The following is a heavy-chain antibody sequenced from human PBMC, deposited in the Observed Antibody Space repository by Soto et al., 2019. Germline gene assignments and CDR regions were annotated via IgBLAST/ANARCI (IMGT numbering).Heavy chain of an antibody. CDR3: ARNYGDYSTYYYYYYMDV. CDR1: GCSISSYY. Sequence: SETLSLTCTFSGCSISSYYWSWIRQSRGKGLEWIGYIYNSGSTNYNPSLKSRVTISVDTSKNQFSLKLSSVTAADTAVYYCARNYGDYSTYYYYYYMDVWGKGTTVTVSS. J-gene: IGHJ6*03. CDR2: IYNSGST. V-gene: IGHV4-59*01. D-gene: IGHD4-17*01.